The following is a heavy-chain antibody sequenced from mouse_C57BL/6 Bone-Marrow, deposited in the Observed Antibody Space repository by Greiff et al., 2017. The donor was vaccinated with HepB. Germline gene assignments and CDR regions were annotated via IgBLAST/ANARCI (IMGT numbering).Heavy chain of an antibody. D-gene: IGHD3-1*01. CDR1: GFTFSDYY. V-gene: IGHV5-12*01. CDR2: ISNGGGST. Sequence: EVQLQESGGGLVQPGGSLKLSCAASGFTFSDYYMYWVRQTPEKRLEWVAYISNGGGSTYYPDTVKGRFTISRDNAKNTLYLQMSRLKSEDTAMYYCARPSPGHYFDYWGQGTTRTVSS. J-gene: IGHJ2*01. CDR3: ARPSPGHYFDY.